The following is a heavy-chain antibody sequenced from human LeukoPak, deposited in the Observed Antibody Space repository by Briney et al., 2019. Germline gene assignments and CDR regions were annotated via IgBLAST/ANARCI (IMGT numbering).Heavy chain of an antibody. CDR3: AKGSYGSGSYYDY. Sequence: GGSLRLSCVASTFTFSRYAMHWVRQAPGKGLEWVAVISYDGNKKSDADSVKGRFTISRDNSKNTLYLQMNSLRAEDTAVYYCAKGSYGSGSYYDYWGQGTLVTVSS. CDR2: ISYDGNKK. V-gene: IGHV3-30*04. D-gene: IGHD3-10*01. J-gene: IGHJ4*02. CDR1: TFTFSRYA.